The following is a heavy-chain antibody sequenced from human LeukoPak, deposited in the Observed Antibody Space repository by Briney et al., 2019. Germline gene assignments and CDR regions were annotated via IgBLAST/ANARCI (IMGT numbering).Heavy chain of an antibody. CDR1: GGSISSYY. CDR3: ARDYYGSGSYYYMDV. J-gene: IGHJ6*03. D-gene: IGHD3-10*01. CDR2: IYYSGST. Sequence: SETLSLTCTVSGGSISSYYWSWIRQPPGKGLEWIGYIYYSGSTNYNPSPKSRVTISVDTSKNQFSLKLSSVTAADTAVYYCARDYYGSGSYYYMDVWGKGTTVTISS. V-gene: IGHV4-59*01.